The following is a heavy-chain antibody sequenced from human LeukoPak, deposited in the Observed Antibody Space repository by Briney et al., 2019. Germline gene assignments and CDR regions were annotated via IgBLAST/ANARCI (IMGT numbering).Heavy chain of an antibody. J-gene: IGHJ6*03. D-gene: IGHD6-19*01. V-gene: IGHV3-48*03. CDR3: ARVNSGWYPIYYYYMDV. Sequence: GGSLRLSCAASGFTFSSYEMNWVRQAPGKGLEWVSYISSSGSTIYYADSVKGRFTISRDNAKNSLYLQMNSLRAEDTAVYYCARVNSGWYPIYYYYMDVWGKGTTVTVSS. CDR1: GFTFSSYE. CDR2: ISSSGSTI.